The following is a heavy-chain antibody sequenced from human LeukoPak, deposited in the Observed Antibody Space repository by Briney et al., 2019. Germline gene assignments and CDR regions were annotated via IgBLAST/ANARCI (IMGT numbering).Heavy chain of an antibody. J-gene: IGHJ6*02. CDR2: INSDGSST. CDR1: GFTFSTFW. CDR3: ARGRYYGMDV. V-gene: IGHV3-74*03. Sequence: GGSLRLSCAASGFTFSTFWMHWVRQAPGKGLVWVSGINSDGSSTTYADSVKGRFTISRDNAKNTLYLQMNNLRAEDTAVYYCARGRYYGMDVWGQGTTVTVSS.